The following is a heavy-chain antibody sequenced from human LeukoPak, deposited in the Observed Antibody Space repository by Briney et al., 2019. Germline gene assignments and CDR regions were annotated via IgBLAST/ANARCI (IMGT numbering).Heavy chain of an antibody. J-gene: IGHJ6*02. CDR2: INSDGSST. CDR1: GFTFSTFW. CDR3: ARGRYYGMDV. V-gene: IGHV3-74*03. Sequence: GGSLRLSCAASGFTFSTFWMHWVRQAPGKGLVWVSGINSDGSSTTYADSVKGRFTISRDNAKNTLYLQMNNLRAEDTAVYYCARGRYYGMDVWGQGTTVTVSS.